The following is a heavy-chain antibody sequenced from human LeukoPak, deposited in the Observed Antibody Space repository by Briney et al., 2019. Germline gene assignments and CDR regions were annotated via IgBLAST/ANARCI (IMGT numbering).Heavy chain of an antibody. J-gene: IGHJ6*02. CDR2: IYYSGST. CDR3: ARASYYYEMDV. Sequence: SETLSLTCTVSGGSVSSGCYYWNWIRQPPGKGLEWIGYIYYSGSTNYNPSLKSRVTISIDTSKNQFSLKLSSVTAADTAVYYCARASYYYEMDVWGQGTTVTVSS. CDR1: GGSVSSGCYY. V-gene: IGHV4-61*01.